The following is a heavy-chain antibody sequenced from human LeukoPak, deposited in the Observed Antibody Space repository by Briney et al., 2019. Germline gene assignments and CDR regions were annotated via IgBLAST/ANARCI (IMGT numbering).Heavy chain of an antibody. V-gene: IGHV3-74*01. CDR1: GFIFSSYW. J-gene: IGHJ1*01. D-gene: IGHD2-2*01. Sequence: GGSLRLSCVASGFIFSSYWMHWVRQAPGKGLVWVSRIKYDGSSTDYADSVKGRFTISRDNAKNSLYLQINSVRAEDTAVYYCAGAIVGQPAATPLPTWGQGTLVTVSS. CDR2: IKYDGSST. CDR3: AGAIVGQPAATPLPT.